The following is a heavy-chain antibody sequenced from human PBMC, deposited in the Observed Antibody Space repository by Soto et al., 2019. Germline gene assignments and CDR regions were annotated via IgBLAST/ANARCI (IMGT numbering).Heavy chain of an antibody. Sequence: EVQLVESGGGLVKPGGSLRLSCAASGFTFSSYSMNWVRQASGKGLEWVSSISSSSSYIYYADSVKGRFTISRDNAKNSLYLQMNSLRAEDTAVYYCASSIVVVPAVNLRYYYYYGMDVWGQGTTVTVSS. J-gene: IGHJ6*02. CDR3: ASSIVVVPAVNLRYYYYYGMDV. D-gene: IGHD2-2*01. V-gene: IGHV3-21*01. CDR1: GFTFSSYS. CDR2: ISSSSSYI.